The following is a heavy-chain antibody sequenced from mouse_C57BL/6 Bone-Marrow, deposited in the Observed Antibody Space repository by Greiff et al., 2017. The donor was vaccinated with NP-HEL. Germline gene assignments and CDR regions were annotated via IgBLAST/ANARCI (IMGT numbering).Heavy chain of an antibody. V-gene: IGHV5-6*02. CDR2: ISSGGSYT. CDR1: GFTFSSYG. D-gene: IGHD4-1*01. CDR3: ARQRGLTGTMYFDV. Sequence: EVTLVESGGDLVKPGGSLKLSCAASGFTFSSYGMSWVRPTPDKRLEWVATISSGGSYTYYPDSVKGRFTFSRDNAKNTLYLQMSSLKSEDTAMYYCARQRGLTGTMYFDVWGTGTTVTVSS. J-gene: IGHJ1*03.